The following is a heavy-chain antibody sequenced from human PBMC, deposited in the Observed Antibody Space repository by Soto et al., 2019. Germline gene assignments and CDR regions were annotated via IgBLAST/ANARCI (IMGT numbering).Heavy chain of an antibody. CDR1: GGTFSNHA. J-gene: IGHJ4*02. CDR2: INPRFVTP. V-gene: IGHV1-69*01. D-gene: IGHD6-13*01. CDR3: ARGPEYSSSWYFAD. Sequence: QVQLVQSGTDVKKPGSSVKVSCKASGGTFSNHAFSWVRQAPGQGLEWMGGINPRFVTPNYAHQFHGRVTITVDESTSTVYMDLSSLRSEDTALYYCARGPEYSSSWYFADWGQGTLVIVSS.